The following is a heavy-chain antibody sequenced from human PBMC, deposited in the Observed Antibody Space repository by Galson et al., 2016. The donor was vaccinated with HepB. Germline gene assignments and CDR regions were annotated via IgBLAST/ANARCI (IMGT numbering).Heavy chain of an antibody. Sequence: ETLSLTCAVSDASISSSNWWTWVRQPPGKGLEWIGEIYRNGNTNLNPSLKSRVTISLDKSKNHFSLNLSSLTAADTAVYYCTRVPNSGSYPYPYSYGMDVWGQGTTVTVS. J-gene: IGHJ6*02. CDR1: DASISSSNW. D-gene: IGHD1-26*01. CDR2: IYRNGNT. V-gene: IGHV4-4*02. CDR3: TRVPNSGSYPYPYSYGMDV.